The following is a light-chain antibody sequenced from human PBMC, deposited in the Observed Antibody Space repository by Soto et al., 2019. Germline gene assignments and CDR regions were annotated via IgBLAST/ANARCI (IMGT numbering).Light chain of an antibody. CDR1: QSVSSY. CDR3: QQRSNRPPT. J-gene: IGKJ4*01. CDR2: DAS. Sequence: EIVLTQSPATLSLSPGERATLSCRASQSVSSYLAWYQQKPGQAPRLLIYDASNRAAGTPARFSGSGSGTDFTLTISSLEPEDFAVYFCQQRSNRPPTFGGGTKVEIK. V-gene: IGKV3-11*01.